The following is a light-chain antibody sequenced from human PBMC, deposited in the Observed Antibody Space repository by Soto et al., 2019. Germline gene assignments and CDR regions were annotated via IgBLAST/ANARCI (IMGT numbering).Light chain of an antibody. V-gene: IGLV1-40*01. Sequence: QAVVTQPPSVSGAPGQRVTISCTGSSSNIGAGYDVHWYQQLPGTAPKLLIYGSSNRPSGVPDRFSGSKSGTSASLAITGLQAEDEADYYCQSYDSSLSGYVFGTGTKLTVL. J-gene: IGLJ1*01. CDR3: QSYDSSLSGYV. CDR1: SSNIGAGYD. CDR2: GSS.